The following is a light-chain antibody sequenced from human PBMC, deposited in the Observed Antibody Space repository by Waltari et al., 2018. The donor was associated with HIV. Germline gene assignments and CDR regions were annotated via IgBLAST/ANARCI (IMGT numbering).Light chain of an antibody. CDR3: QQRDKWPPSYT. CDR1: QSISSY. V-gene: IGKV3-11*01. CDR2: DAS. Sequence: EIVLTQSPATLSLSPGHTATLSCMASQSISSYLAWYQQKPGQAPRLLIYDASHRATGIPARFSGSGSGTDFTLTIGPLEPEDFAVYYCQQRDKWPPSYTFGQGTRVEI. J-gene: IGKJ2*01.